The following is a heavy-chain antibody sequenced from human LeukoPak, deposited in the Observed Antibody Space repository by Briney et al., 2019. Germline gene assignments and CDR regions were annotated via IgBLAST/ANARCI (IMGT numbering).Heavy chain of an antibody. Sequence: SVKDSCKASGGTFSSYAISWVRQAPGQGLEWMGGIIPIFGTANYAQKFQGRVTITADESTSTAYMELSSLRSEDTAVYYCARDPGYSSSWPDDYYYYYGMDVWGQGTTVTVSS. CDR3: ARDPGYSSSWPDDYYYYYGMDV. V-gene: IGHV1-69*01. CDR1: GGTFSSYA. J-gene: IGHJ6*02. D-gene: IGHD6-13*01. CDR2: IIPIFGTA.